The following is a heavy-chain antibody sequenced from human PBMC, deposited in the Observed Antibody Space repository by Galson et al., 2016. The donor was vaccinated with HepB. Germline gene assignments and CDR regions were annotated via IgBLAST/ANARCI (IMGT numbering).Heavy chain of an antibody. D-gene: IGHD6-25*01. J-gene: IGHJ3*01. CDR3: AASPAATYAPEGYALDF. CDR2: ISYDESNK. CDR1: PFTFSSQA. V-gene: IGHV3-30-3*01. Sequence: SLRLSCAASPFTFSSQAMYWVRQAPGKGLEWVAVISYDESNKYYTDSVKGRFTISRDSSKDTLYLQMQSLTFEDTAVYYCAASPAATYAPEGYALDFWGQGTTVTVSS.